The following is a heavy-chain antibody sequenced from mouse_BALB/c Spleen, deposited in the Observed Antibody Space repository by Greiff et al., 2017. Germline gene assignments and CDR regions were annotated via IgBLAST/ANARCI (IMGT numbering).Heavy chain of an antibody. Sequence: QVQLQQSGPQLVRPGASVKISCKASGYSFTSYWMHWVKQRPGQGLEWIGMIDPSDSETRLNQKFKDKATLTVDKSSSTAYMQLSSPTSEDSAVYYCARGYYIASFAYWGQGTLVTVSA. CDR2: IDPSDSET. CDR3: ARGYYIASFAY. D-gene: IGHD2-12*01. J-gene: IGHJ3*01. CDR1: GYSFTSYW. V-gene: IGHV1S127*01.